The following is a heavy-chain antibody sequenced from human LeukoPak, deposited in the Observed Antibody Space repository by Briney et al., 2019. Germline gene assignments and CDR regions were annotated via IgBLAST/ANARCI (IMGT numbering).Heavy chain of an antibody. Sequence: LTGGSLRLSCAASGFTFSSYGMSWVRQAPGKGLEWVSGISLDGATTYYAGSVEGRFTISRDNSKNTLYLQMNSLRADDTAVYYCVKDHGWLLYSWGQGTLVTVSS. CDR3: VKDHGWLLYS. J-gene: IGHJ4*02. V-gene: IGHV3-23*01. D-gene: IGHD3-9*01. CDR2: ISLDGATT. CDR1: GFTFSSYG.